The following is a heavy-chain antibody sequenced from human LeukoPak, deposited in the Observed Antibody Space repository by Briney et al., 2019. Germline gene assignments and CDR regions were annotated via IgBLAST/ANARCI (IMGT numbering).Heavy chain of an antibody. Sequence: GGSLRLSCAASGFTFSSYGMHWVRQAPGKGLERVAIIRSDGSNKYYADSVKGLFTISRDNSKNTLYLQMNSLRAEDTAVYYCARDLVEWSGYYFDYWGQGTLVTVSS. CDR1: GFTFSSYG. V-gene: IGHV3-30*02. CDR2: IRSDGSNK. J-gene: IGHJ4*02. D-gene: IGHD3-3*01. CDR3: ARDLVEWSGYYFDY.